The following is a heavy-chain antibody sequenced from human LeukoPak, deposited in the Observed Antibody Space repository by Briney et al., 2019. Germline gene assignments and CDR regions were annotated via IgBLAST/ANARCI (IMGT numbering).Heavy chain of an antibody. V-gene: IGHV1-2*02. CDR1: GYTFTGYY. J-gene: IGHJ4*02. Sequence: GASVKVSCKASGYTFTGYYMHWVRQAPGQGLEWMGWINPNSGGTNYAQKFQGRVTMTRDTSISTAYMELSRLRSDDTAVYYCARASRSYQGSLNYWGQGTLVTVSS. CDR3: ARASRSYQGSLNY. CDR2: INPNSGGT. D-gene: IGHD1-26*01.